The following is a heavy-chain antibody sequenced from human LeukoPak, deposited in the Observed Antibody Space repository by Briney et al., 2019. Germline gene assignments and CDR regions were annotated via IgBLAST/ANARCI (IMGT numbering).Heavy chain of an antibody. V-gene: IGHV3-21*01. CDR1: GFTFSSYA. CDR2: ISSSSSYI. D-gene: IGHD2-8*01. Sequence: KTGGSLRLSCAASGFTFSSYAMSWVRQAPGKGLEWVSSISSSSSYIYYADSVKGRFTISRDSAKNSLYLHMNSLRAEDTAVYYCARSPEVSQHVIYWYFDLWGRGTLVTVSS. J-gene: IGHJ2*01. CDR3: ARSPEVSQHVIYWYFDL.